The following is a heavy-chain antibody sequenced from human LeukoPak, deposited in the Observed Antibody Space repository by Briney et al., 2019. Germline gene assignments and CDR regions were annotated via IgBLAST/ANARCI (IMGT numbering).Heavy chain of an antibody. D-gene: IGHD7-27*01. CDR1: GFTFSNYW. Sequence: PGGSLRLSCAASGFTFSNYWMNWVRQAPGKGLVWVSRMNSDGSSTNYADSVKGRFTISRDNAKNTLYLQINSLRAEDTAVYYCAKTGERDYWGRGTLVTVSS. CDR3: AKTGERDY. CDR2: MNSDGSST. V-gene: IGHV3-74*01. J-gene: IGHJ4*02.